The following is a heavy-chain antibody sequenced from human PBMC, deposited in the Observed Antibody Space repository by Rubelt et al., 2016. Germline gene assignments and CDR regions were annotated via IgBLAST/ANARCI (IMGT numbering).Heavy chain of an antibody. CDR3: ARGLVPMYGSGFDY. CDR1: GGSISSSSYY. CDR2: VSYSGST. J-gene: IGHJ4*02. D-gene: IGHD3-10*01. Sequence: QLQLQESGPGLVKPSETLSLTCTVSGGSISSSSYYLGWIRQPPGKGLEWIGTVSYSGSTYYHPALQHRVTISVDTSKNQFSLKLSSVTAADTAVYYCARGLVPMYGSGFDYWGQGALVTVSS. V-gene: IGHV4-39*07.